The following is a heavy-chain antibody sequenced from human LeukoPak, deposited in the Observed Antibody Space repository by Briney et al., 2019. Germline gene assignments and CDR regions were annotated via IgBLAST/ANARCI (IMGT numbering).Heavy chain of an antibody. J-gene: IGHJ4*02. CDR1: SASTSSYC. Sequence: SETLSLTCTVYSASTSSYCWGCLRLPPGNGREWLGYIYYSGSTNYNPFLKSRVTISVDKSKNQFSLKLSSLTAADTAVYYCARQYSSSPTFDYWGQGTLVTVSS. D-gene: IGHD6-13*01. CDR2: IYYSGST. CDR3: ARQYSSSPTFDY. V-gene: IGHV4-59*08.